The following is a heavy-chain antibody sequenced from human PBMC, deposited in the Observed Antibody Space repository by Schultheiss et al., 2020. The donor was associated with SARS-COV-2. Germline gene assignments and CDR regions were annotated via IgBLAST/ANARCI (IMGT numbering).Heavy chain of an antibody. Sequence: SETLSLTCTVSGGSISSGGYYWSWIRQPPGKGLEWIGYIYYSGSTYYKPSLKSRVMMSGDMSKNQFSLKLSSVTAADTAVYYCARVGGGNSQKQYFYIMDVWGQGTTVTVSS. CDR3: ARVGGGNSQKQYFYIMDV. CDR1: GGSISSGGYY. J-gene: IGHJ6*02. CDR2: IYYSGST. V-gene: IGHV4-30-4*08. D-gene: IGHD4-23*01.